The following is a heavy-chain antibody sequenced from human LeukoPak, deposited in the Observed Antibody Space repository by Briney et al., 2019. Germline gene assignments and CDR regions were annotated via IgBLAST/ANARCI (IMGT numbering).Heavy chain of an antibody. CDR1: GFTFSSYE. V-gene: IGHV3-48*03. Sequence: GGSLRLSCAASGFTFSSYEMNWVRQAPGKGLEWVSYISSSGSTIYYADSVKGRFTISRDNAKNPLYLQMNSLRAEDTAVYYCAELGITMIGGVWGKGTTVTISS. D-gene: IGHD3-10*02. J-gene: IGHJ6*03. CDR2: ISSSGSTI. CDR3: AELGITMIGGV.